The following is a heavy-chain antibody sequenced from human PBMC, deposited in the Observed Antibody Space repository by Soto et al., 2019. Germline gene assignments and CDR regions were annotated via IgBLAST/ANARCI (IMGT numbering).Heavy chain of an antibody. D-gene: IGHD5-12*01. CDR1: GGSIRSGDNY. Sequence: TLSLTCTVSGGSIRSGDNYWSWIRQPPGKGLEWIGYMYSSGSTDYNPSLKSRVTISADMSKNQFSLKVRSVTAADTAVYYCARVGWIPLWGQGTLVTVSS. V-gene: IGHV4-30-4*01. CDR3: ARVGWIPL. J-gene: IGHJ4*02. CDR2: MYSSGST.